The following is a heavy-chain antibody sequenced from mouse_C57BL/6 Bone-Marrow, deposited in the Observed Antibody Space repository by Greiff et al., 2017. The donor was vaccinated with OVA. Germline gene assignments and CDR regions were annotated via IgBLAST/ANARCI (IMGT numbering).Heavy chain of an antibody. V-gene: IGHV1-69*01. D-gene: IGHD4-1*01. J-gene: IGHJ3*01. CDR1: GYTFTSYW. Sequence: QVQLQQPGAELVMPGASVKLSCKASGYTFTSYWMHWVKQRPGHGLEWIGELDPSDSYTNYNQKFKGKSTLTVDKSSSTAYMQLSSLTSEDSAVYYCARAGSGTQFAYWGQGTLVTVSA. CDR3: ARAGSGTQFAY. CDR2: LDPSDSYT.